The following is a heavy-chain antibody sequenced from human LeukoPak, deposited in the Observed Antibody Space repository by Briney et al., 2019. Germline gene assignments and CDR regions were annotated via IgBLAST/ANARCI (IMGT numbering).Heavy chain of an antibody. CDR3: ARDFYQRGD. V-gene: IGHV3-74*03. CDR1: GFTFSSYW. CDR2: INTDGSET. D-gene: IGHD2/OR15-2a*01. Sequence: GGSLRLSCEASGFTFSSYWMHWVRQVPGKGLMWVSRINTDGSETTYADSVKGRFTISRDNAKNTLYLQVSSLRADDTAIYYYARDFYQRGDWGQGTLVTVSS. J-gene: IGHJ4*02.